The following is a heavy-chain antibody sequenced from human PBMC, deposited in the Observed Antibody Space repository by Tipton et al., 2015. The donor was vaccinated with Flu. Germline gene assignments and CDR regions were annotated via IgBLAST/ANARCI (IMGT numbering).Heavy chain of an antibody. D-gene: IGHD6-19*01. CDR2: ISSSSSYI. Sequence: SLRLSCAASGFTFSSYSMNWVRQAPGKGLEWVSSISSSSSYIYYADSVKGRFTISRDNAKNSLYLQMNSLRAEDTAVYYCARDQPPAVAPSYYYYGMDVWGQGTTVPVSS. V-gene: IGHV3-21*01. CDR1: GFTFSSYS. CDR3: ARDQPPAVAPSYYYYGMDV. J-gene: IGHJ6*02.